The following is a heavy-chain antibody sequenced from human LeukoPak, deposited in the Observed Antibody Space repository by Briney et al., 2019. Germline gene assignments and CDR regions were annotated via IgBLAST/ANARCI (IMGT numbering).Heavy chain of an antibody. V-gene: IGHV3-7*01. CDR2: IKQDGSEK. J-gene: IGHJ4*02. Sequence: GGSLRPSCAASGFTFSSYWMSWVRQAPGKGLEWVANIKQDGSEKYYVDSVKGRFTISRDNAKNSLYLQMNSLRAEDTAVYYCARVRFSCLFDYWGQGTLVTVSS. CDR3: ARVRFSCLFDY. CDR1: GFTFSSYW. D-gene: IGHD3-3*01.